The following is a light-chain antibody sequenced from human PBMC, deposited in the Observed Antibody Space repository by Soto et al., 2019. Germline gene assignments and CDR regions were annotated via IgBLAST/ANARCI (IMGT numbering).Light chain of an antibody. CDR2: EAS. J-gene: IGKJ1*01. CDR1: ESVRSTY. V-gene: IGKV3-20*01. Sequence: DIVLTQSPGILSLSPGDRATLSCRSSESVRSTYLAWYQQKRGQAPRLLIYEASSRASGIPDRFSGSGSGKDFTLTISRLEPEDFAVYYCQQYGGSPRTFGQGTKVEVK. CDR3: QQYGGSPRT.